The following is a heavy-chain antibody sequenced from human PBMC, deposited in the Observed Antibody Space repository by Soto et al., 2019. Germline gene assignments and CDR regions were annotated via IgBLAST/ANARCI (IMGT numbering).Heavy chain of an antibody. Sequence: XKXXCKASXXXFTXYXXXXXRQAPGXXXEXXXIINPSGXXTSYAQKFQGRVTMTRDTSTSTVYMELSSLRSEDTAVYYCARDNYYDSSGYFLPSWTYDXRVPFDIWGQGTMVTVSS. CDR2: INPSGXXT. CDR1: XXXFTXYX. J-gene: IGHJ3*02. CDR3: ARDNYYDSSGYFLPSWTYDXRVPFDI. V-gene: IGHV1-46*01. D-gene: IGHD3-22*01.